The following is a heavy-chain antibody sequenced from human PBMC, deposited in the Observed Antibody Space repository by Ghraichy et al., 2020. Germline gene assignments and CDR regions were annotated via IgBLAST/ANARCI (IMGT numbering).Heavy chain of an antibody. D-gene: IGHD6-19*01. Sequence: SETLSLTCAVYGGSFSGYYWSWIRQPPGKGLEWIGEINHSGSTNYNPSLKSRVTISVDTSKNQFSLKLSSVTAADTAVYYCARGRGLVRGYFDYWGQGTLVTVSS. CDR2: INHSGST. V-gene: IGHV4-34*01. CDR3: ARGRGLVRGYFDY. J-gene: IGHJ4*02. CDR1: GGSFSGYY.